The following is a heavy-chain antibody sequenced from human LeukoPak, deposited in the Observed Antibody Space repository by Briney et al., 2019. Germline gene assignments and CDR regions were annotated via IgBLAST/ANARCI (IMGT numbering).Heavy chain of an antibody. J-gene: IGHJ6*03. CDR3: ARRWNYGRNYYIDV. CDR2: INDSGRT. CDR1: GGSFSNYY. Sequence: SSETLSLTCAVYGGSFSNYYWSWIRQPPGKGQEWIGEINDSGRTNYSPSPMSRVTVSVDTSKNQFSLRLTSVTATDTAVYYCARRWNYGRNYYIDVWGKGATVSVSS. D-gene: IGHD1-7*01. V-gene: IGHV4-34*01.